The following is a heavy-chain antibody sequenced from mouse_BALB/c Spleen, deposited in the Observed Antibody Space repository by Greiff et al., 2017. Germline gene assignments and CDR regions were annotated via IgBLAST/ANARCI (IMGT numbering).Heavy chain of an antibody. J-gene: IGHJ2*01. D-gene: IGHD2-1*01. CDR3: ARGNLYFDY. CDR2: ISDGGSYT. CDR1: GFTFSDYY. Sequence: EVQGVESGGGLVKPGGSLKLSCAASGFTFSDYYMYWVRQTPEKRLEWVATISDGGSYTYYPDSVKGRFTISRDNAKNNLYLQMSSLKSEDTAMYYCARGNLYFDYWGQGTTLTVSA. V-gene: IGHV5-4*02.